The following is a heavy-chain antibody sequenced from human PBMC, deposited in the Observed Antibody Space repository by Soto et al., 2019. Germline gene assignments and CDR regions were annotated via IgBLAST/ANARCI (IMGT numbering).Heavy chain of an antibody. V-gene: IGHV4-4*07. CDR1: GGSISSYF. CDR3: ATAPTEYCGGDCFDY. D-gene: IGHD2-21*01. J-gene: IGHJ4*02. CDR2: IYTSGGT. Sequence: PSETLSLTCTVSGGSISSYFWSWIRQPAGKGLEWIGRIYTSGGTNYNPSLKSRVTMSVDTSKKQFSLRLSSVTAADTAVYYCATAPTEYCGGDCFDYWGQGTLVTVSS.